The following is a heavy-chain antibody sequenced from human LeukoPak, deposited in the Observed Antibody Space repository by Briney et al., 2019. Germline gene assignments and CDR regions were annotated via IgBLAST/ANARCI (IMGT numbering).Heavy chain of an antibody. V-gene: IGHV3-23*01. CDR1: GFTFSSYS. D-gene: IGHD1-1*01. CDR2: ISGSGGST. CDR3: AKRGDKAKRFDY. Sequence: GGSLRLSCAASGFTFSSYSMNWVRQAPGKGLEWVSAISGSGGSTYYADSVKGRFTISRDNSKNALYLQMNSLRAEDTAVYYCAKRGDKAKRFDYWGQGTLVTVSS. J-gene: IGHJ4*02.